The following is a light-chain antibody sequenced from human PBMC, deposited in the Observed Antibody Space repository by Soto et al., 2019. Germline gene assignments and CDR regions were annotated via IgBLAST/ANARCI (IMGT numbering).Light chain of an antibody. CDR1: QSVSSSF. J-gene: IGKJ1*01. V-gene: IGKV3-20*01. CDR2: GAS. CDR3: QQYGRP. Sequence: EIVLTQSPGNLSLSPGERATLSCRASQSVSSSFLAWYQQKPGQAPRLLIHGASSWATGIPDRFSGSGSGTDFTLTISRLEPEDFAVYYCQQYGRPFGQGTKVDI.